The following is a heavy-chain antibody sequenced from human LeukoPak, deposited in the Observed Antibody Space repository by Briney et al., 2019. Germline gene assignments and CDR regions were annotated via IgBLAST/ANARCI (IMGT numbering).Heavy chain of an antibody. CDR1: GYTFTSYD. Sequence: GASVKVSCKASGYTFTSYDINLVRQATGQGPEWMGWMNSNSGNTGYAQKFQGRVTMTRNTSISTAYMELGSLRSEDTAVYYCARGPLRYFDWLLPYYFDYWGQGTLVTVSS. V-gene: IGHV1-8*01. D-gene: IGHD3-9*01. CDR3: ARGPLRYFDWLLPYYFDY. J-gene: IGHJ4*02. CDR2: MNSNSGNT.